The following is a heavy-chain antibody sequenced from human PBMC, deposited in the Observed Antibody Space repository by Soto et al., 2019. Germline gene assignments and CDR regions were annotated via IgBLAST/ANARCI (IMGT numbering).Heavy chain of an antibody. Sequence: GASVKVSFKASGGTFSSYAISCVRQAPGQGLEWMGGITPIFGTANYAQKFQGRVTITADESTSTAYMELSSLRSEDTAVYYCARDFKYYYDSSGYYYFSYWGQGTLVPVSS. CDR3: ARDFKYYYDSSGYYYFSY. D-gene: IGHD3-22*01. V-gene: IGHV1-69*13. J-gene: IGHJ4*02. CDR1: GGTFSSYA. CDR2: ITPIFGTA.